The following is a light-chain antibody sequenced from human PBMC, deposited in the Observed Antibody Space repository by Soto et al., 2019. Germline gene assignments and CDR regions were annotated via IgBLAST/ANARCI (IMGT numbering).Light chain of an antibody. J-gene: IGKJ2*01. V-gene: IGKV3-20*01. CDR3: QQYGGSPLYT. CDR1: QSVSSIY. CDR2: GAS. Sequence: EIVLTQSPGTLSLSPGERVTLSCRASQSVSSIYLAWYQQKPGQAPRLLIHGASSRATGISDRFSGSGSGTDFTLTISSLEPEDFAVYFCQQYGGSPLYTFGQGTKLQI.